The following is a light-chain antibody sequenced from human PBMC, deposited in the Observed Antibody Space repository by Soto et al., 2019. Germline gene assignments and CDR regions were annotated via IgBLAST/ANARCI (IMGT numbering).Light chain of an antibody. CDR3: QKRNYWQVT. CDR2: DVS. V-gene: IGKV3-11*01. CDR1: QSVSGY. J-gene: IGKJ5*01. Sequence: PGKRATLSCRASQSVSGYLAWYQQKPGQAPRLLIYDVSNRATGIPARFSGSGSGTDFTLTISSLEPEDFAIYYCQKRNYWQVTCGKGQRREIK.